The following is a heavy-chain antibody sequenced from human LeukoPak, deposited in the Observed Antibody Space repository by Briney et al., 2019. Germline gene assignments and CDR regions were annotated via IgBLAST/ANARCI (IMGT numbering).Heavy chain of an antibody. J-gene: IGHJ3*02. CDR3: ARGTILEPFDI. CDR2: IHPKSGGT. V-gene: IGHV1-2*02. D-gene: IGHD3-3*01. Sequence: ASVKVSCKASGGTFSSYAISWVRQAPGQGLEWMGWIHPKSGGTSYEQSFQGRVIMTSDTSISTAYMEVRRLTSDDTAVYYCARGTILEPFDIWGQGAMVTVSS. CDR1: GGTFSSYA.